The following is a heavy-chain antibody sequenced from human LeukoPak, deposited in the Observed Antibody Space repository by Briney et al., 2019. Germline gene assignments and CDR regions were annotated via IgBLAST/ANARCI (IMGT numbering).Heavy chain of an antibody. D-gene: IGHD3-10*01. CDR2: ISSSGSTI. Sequence: GGSVRLSCAASGFTFSDYYISWIRQAPGEGLEWVSYISSSGSTIYYADSVKGRFTISRDNAKNSLYLQMNSLRAEDTAVYYCARGNHGRYSSVVRHWGQGTTVPVSS. CDR3: ARGNHGRYSSVVRH. J-gene: IGHJ6*02. V-gene: IGHV3-11*01. CDR1: GFTFSDYY.